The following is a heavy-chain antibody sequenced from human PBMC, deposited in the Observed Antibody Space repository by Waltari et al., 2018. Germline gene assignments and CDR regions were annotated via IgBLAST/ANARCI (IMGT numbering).Heavy chain of an antibody. CDR2: ISSSSSYI. CDR1: GFTFSSYS. J-gene: IGHJ4*02. CDR3: ARGPKTTVTSGY. Sequence: EVQLVESGGGLVKPGGSLRLSCAASGFTFSSYSMNWVRQAPGTGLEWVSSISSSSSYIYYADSVKGRFTISRDNAKNSLYLQMNSLRAEDTAVYYCARGPKTTVTSGYWGQGTLVTVSS. D-gene: IGHD4-17*01. V-gene: IGHV3-21*01.